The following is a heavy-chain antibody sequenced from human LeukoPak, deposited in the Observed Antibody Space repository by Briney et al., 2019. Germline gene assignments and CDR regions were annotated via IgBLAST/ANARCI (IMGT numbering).Heavy chain of an antibody. CDR1: GGSISSGDYY. CDR3: ASHFYGSGSWAFDY. CDR2: IYYSGST. J-gene: IGHJ4*02. V-gene: IGHV4-30-4*01. D-gene: IGHD3-10*01. Sequence: SQTLSLTCTVSGGSISSGDYYWGWIRQPPGKGLEWIGYIYYSGSTYYNPSLKSRVTISVDTSKNQFSMKLSSVTAADTAVYYCASHFYGSGSWAFDYWGQGTLVTVSS.